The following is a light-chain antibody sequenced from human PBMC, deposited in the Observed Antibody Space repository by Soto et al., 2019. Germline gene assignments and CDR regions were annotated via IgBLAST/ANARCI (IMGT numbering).Light chain of an antibody. Sequence: QSALTQPRSLSGSPGQSVTISCTGTSNDVGGYNFVSWYQQHPGKVPKLIIYDVSIRPSGVPDRFSASKSGITASLTISGPQAEDEADYYCCSYVGSDSSFVFGSGTKVTVL. CDR3: CSYVGSDSSFV. CDR1: SNDVGGYNF. CDR2: DVS. V-gene: IGLV2-11*01. J-gene: IGLJ1*01.